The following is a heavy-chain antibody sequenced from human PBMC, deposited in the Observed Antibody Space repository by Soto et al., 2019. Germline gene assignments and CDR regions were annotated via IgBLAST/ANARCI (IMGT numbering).Heavy chain of an antibody. CDR3: ARDLGYCRSGICYREWFDP. D-gene: IGHD2-15*01. CDR1: GYTFTTHG. Sequence: QVQLVQSGAEVKKPGASVKVSCKASGYTFTTHGISWVRQVPGQGLEWMGWVRADNGHTNYARSLQGRVTMTTDTSTTTASMELRSLRSDDTAVYYCARDLGYCRSGICYREWFDPWGQGTLVTVSS. CDR2: VRADNGHT. J-gene: IGHJ5*02. V-gene: IGHV1-18*01.